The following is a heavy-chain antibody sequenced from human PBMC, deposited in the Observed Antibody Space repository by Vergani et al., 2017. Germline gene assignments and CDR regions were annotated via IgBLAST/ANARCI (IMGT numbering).Heavy chain of an antibody. D-gene: IGHD6-13*01. V-gene: IGHV1-69*02. J-gene: IGHJ6*02. CDR1: GGTFSSYT. Sequence: QVQLVQSGAEVKKPGSSVKVSCKASGGTFSSYTISWVRQAPGHRLEWMGRIIPILGIANYAQKFQGRVTITADKSTSTAYMELSSLRSEDTAVYYCARAAAGNYYYYGMDVWGQGTTVTVSS. CDR2: IIPILGIA. CDR3: ARAAAGNYYYYGMDV.